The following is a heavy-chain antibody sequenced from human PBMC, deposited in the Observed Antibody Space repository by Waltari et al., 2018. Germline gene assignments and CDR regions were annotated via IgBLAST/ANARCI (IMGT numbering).Heavy chain of an antibody. CDR2: IRISGNYI. CDR3: ARDRDPYYHDSTRGAFDI. J-gene: IGHJ3*02. Sequence: VQLVESGGGLVRPGGSLRVACAASGFTLREYSMSSVRQAPGKGRECVSTIRISGNYIYYADSVRGRFTISRDNAKNSLHLQMNNLRAEDTALYSCARDRDPYYHDSTRGAFDIWGQGTMVTVSP. CDR1: GFTLREYS. V-gene: IGHV3-21*02. D-gene: IGHD3-16*01.